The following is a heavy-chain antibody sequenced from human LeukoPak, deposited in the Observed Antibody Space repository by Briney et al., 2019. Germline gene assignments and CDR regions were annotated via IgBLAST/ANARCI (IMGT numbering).Heavy chain of an antibody. J-gene: IGHJ4*02. CDR3: ARDRDYSNSLDY. CDR1: GGSIGSCY. V-gene: IGHV4-4*07. D-gene: IGHD6-6*01. Sequence: SETLSLTCTVSGGSIGSCYWSWIRQPAEKGLEWIGRICTSGTINYNPSLKNRVTMSVDTSKNQFSLKLTSVTAADTAVHYCARDRDYSNSLDYWGQGTLVTVSS. CDR2: ICTSGTI.